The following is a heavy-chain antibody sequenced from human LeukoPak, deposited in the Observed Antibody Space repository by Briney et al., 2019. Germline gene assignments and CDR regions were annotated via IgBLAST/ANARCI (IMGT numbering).Heavy chain of an antibody. V-gene: IGHV1-18*01. D-gene: IGHD4-23*01. CDR3: ASYAYGGNWYFDL. CDR2: ISTYDGNT. J-gene: IGHJ2*01. CDR1: GYIFNGYG. Sequence: ASVKVSCKASGYIFNGYGMTWVRQAPGHGLEWVGWISTYDGNTNYAQKFSGRVTMTIDKATTTAYMELRSLRSDDTAVYYCASYAYGGNWYFDLWGRGTLVTVSS.